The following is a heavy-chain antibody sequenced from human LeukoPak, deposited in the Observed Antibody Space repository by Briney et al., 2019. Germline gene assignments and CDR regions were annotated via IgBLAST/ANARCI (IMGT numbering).Heavy chain of an antibody. D-gene: IGHD1-26*01. V-gene: IGHV1-18*01. CDR1: GYTFTGYY. J-gene: IGHJ4*02. CDR2: ISAYNGNT. CDR3: ARRSTVGAYYFDY. Sequence: GASVKVSCKASGYTFTGYYMHWVRQAPGQRLEWMGWISAYNGNTNYAQKLQGRVTMTTDTSTSTAYMELRSLRSDATAVYYCARRSTVGAYYFDYWGQGTLVTVSS.